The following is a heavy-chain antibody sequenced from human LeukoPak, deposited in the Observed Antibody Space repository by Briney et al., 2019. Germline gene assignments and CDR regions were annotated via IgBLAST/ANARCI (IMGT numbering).Heavy chain of an antibody. CDR1: GGSISSYY. CDR3: ARQYSSSWFDY. J-gene: IGHJ4*02. Sequence: PSETLSLTCTVSGGSISSYYWSWIRQPPGKGREWIGYIYYSGSTNYNPSLKSRVTMSVATSKTKFSLKMSSVTAADTAVYYCARQYSSSWFDYWGQGTLVTVSS. V-gene: IGHV4-59*08. D-gene: IGHD6-13*01. CDR2: IYYSGST.